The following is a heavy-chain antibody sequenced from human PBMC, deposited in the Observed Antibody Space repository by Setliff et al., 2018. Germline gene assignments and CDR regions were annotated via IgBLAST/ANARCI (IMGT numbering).Heavy chain of an antibody. CDR3: ARDVFDFRTGQGGP. CDR1: GFTFTDHG. CDR2: INNWGYST. Sequence: GGSLRLSCTVSGFTFTDHGMNWVRQAPGRGLEWVSYINNWGYSTYYADSVKGRFTISRDNAKNSLSLQMNGLRAADTSVYYCARDVFDFRTGQGGPWGQGTRVTVSS. J-gene: IGHJ5*02. V-gene: IGHV3-48*03. D-gene: IGHD3-3*01.